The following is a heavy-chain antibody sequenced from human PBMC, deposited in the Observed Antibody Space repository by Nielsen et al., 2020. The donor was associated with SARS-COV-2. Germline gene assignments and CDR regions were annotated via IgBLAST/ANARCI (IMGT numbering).Heavy chain of an antibody. V-gene: IGHV4-59*08. J-gene: IGHJ4*02. D-gene: IGHD2-15*01. Sequence: SESLSLTCTVSGGSISSYYWSWIRQPPGKGLEWIGYIYYSGSTYYNPSLKSRVTISVDTSKNQFSLKLSSVTAADTAVYYCARQRVVVVAAMNDYWGQGTLVTVSS. CDR3: ARQRVVVVAAMNDY. CDR1: GGSISSYY. CDR2: IYYSGST.